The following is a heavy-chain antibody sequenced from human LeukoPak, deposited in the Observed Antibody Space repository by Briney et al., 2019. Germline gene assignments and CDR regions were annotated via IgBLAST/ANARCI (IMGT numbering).Heavy chain of an antibody. V-gene: IGHV3-23*01. Sequence: GGSLRLSCAASGFTFSSYAMSWVRQAPGKGLEWVSAISGSGGSTYYADSVKGRFTISRDNSKNTLYLQMNSLRAEDTAVYYCAKVPTGGYYGSGGDYWGQGTLVTVSS. J-gene: IGHJ4*02. CDR3: AKVPTGGYYGSGGDY. CDR1: GFTFSSYA. CDR2: ISGSGGST. D-gene: IGHD3-10*01.